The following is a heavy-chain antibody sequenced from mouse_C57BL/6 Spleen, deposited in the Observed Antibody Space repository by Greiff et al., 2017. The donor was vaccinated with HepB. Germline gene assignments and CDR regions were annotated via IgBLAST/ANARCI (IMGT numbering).Heavy chain of an antibody. D-gene: IGHD1-1*01. CDR1: GFTFSDYG. Sequence: VQLKESGGGLVKPGGSLKLSCAASGFTFSDYGMHWVRQAPEKGLEWVAYISSGSSTIYYADTVKGRFTISRDNAKNTLFLQMTSLRSEDTAMYYCARTGGSSRYWYFDVWGTGTTVTVSS. CDR2: ISSGSSTI. J-gene: IGHJ1*03. CDR3: ARTGGSSRYWYFDV. V-gene: IGHV5-17*01.